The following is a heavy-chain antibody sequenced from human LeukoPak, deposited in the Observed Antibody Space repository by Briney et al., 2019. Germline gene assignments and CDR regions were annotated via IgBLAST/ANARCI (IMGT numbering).Heavy chain of an antibody. CDR3: VSFYETY. CDR2: INGDGSWT. J-gene: IGHJ4*02. Sequence: GGSLRLSCAASGNYLMHWVRQAPGKGLVWVSHINGDGSWTTYADSVKGRFTISKDNAKNTVYLQMNNLRAEDTAVYYCVSFYETYWGRGTLVTDSS. D-gene: IGHD2-2*01. CDR1: GNYL. V-gene: IGHV3-74*01.